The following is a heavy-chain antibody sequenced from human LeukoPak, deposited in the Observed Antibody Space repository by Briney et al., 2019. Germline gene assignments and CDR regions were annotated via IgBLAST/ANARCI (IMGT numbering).Heavy chain of an antibody. CDR2: IYYSGST. CDR3: ARRAKVVVEYYYYGMDV. D-gene: IGHD3-22*01. CDR1: GGSISSYY. V-gene: IGHV4-59*08. J-gene: IGHJ6*02. Sequence: SETLSLTCTVSGGSISSYYWSWIRQPPGKGLEWIGYIYYSGSTNYNPSLKSRVTISVDTSKNQFSMKLSSVTAADTAVYYCARRAKVVVEYYYYGMDVWGQGTTVTVSS.